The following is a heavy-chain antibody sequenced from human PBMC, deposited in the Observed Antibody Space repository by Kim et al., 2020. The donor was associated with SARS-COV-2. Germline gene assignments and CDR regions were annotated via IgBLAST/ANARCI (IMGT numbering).Heavy chain of an antibody. D-gene: IGHD1-20*01. J-gene: IGHJ6*01. CDR3: ARDSVEPYNWNPNSFYYN. Sequence: SVKVSCKASGITFSDYPISWVRQAPGQGLEWMGRFIPFLGIANYAQKFQGRVTVTADKSTSTAYMDLSRLRSEDTAVYYCARDSVEPYNWNPNSFYYN. CDR1: GITFSDYP. V-gene: IGHV1-69*04. CDR2: FIPFLGIA.